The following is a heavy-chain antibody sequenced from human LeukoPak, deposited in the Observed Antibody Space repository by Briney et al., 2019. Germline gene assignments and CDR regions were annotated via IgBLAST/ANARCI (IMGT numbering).Heavy chain of an antibody. V-gene: IGHV3-21*01. D-gene: IGHD2-2*01. Sequence: GGSLKLSCAASGFTFSFYSMHWVRQAPGKGLEWVSCISSSGNYIYYADSVKGRFIISRDNDKNSLHLQTNILRADDTAVYYCVRDQQPEVPTSDSSPSAWGQGTLVTVSS. CDR1: GFTFSFYS. J-gene: IGHJ5*02. CDR2: ISSSGNYI. CDR3: VRDQQPEVPTSDSSPSA.